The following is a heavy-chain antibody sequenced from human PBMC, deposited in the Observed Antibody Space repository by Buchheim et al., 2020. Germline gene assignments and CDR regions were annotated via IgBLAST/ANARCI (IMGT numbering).Heavy chain of an antibody. CDR3: ARALRDYGSGSYYLGY. V-gene: IGHV4-39*01. CDR1: GGSISSSSYY. CDR2: IYYSGST. J-gene: IGHJ4*02. D-gene: IGHD3-10*01. Sequence: QLQLQESGPGLVKPSETLSLTCTVSGGSISSSSYYWGWIRQPPGKGLEWIGSIYYSGSTYYNPSLKSRVTISVDTSKNQFPLKLSSVTAADTAVYYCARALRDYGSGSYYLGYWGQGTL.